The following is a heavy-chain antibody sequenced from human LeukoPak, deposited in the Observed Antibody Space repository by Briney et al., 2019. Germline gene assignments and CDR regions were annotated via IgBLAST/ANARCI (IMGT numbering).Heavy chain of an antibody. V-gene: IGHV3-21*01. Sequence: GGSLRLSCAASRFTFSNYSMNWVRQAPGKGLKWVSSISRGSGHIYYADSVKGRFTISRDNARNSLYLQMNSLRAEDTAIYYCARVDAALDYWGQGTLVTVSS. D-gene: IGHD6-6*01. CDR1: RFTFSNYS. J-gene: IGHJ4*02. CDR2: ISRGSGHI. CDR3: ARVDAALDY.